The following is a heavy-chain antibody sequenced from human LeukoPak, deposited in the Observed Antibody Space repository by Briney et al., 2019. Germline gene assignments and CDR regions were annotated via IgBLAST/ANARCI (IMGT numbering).Heavy chain of an antibody. CDR1: EFTFSAYP. Sequence: GGSLRLSGVASEFTFSAYPVHWVRRTPGKGLEGVSSISSTGTYIYYADSVKGRFTISRDNAKSSLYLQMNSLRAEDTAVYYCAREGGGRYSYDYWGQGTLVTVSS. CDR3: AREGGGRYSYDY. D-gene: IGHD5-18*01. CDR2: ISSTGTYI. J-gene: IGHJ4*02. V-gene: IGHV3-21*01.